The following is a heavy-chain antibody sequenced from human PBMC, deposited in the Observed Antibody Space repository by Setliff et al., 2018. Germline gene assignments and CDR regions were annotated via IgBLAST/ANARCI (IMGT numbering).Heavy chain of an antibody. D-gene: IGHD1-7*01. CDR2: IYYSGST. CDR1: GGSISSSNYY. V-gene: IGHV4-39*01. J-gene: IGHJ2*01. CDR3: ARREVERTTTRRTVWYFDL. Sequence: PSETLSLTCSVSGGSISSSNYYWAWIRQPPGKGLEWIGSIYYSGSTYYNPSLRSRVTISVDTSKNQVSLKLSSVTAADTATFYCARREVERTTTRRTVWYFDLWVPETLLVTVSS.